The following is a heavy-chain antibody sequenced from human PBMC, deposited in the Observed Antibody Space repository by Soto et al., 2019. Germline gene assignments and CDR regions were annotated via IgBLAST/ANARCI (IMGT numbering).Heavy chain of an antibody. CDR3: AKDLLYGDYGYSQH. CDR1: GYTFTSYG. J-gene: IGHJ1*01. Sequence: ASVKVSCKASGYTFTSYGISWVRQAPGQGLEWMGWISAYNGNTNYAQKLQGRVTMTTDTSTSTAYMELRSLRSDDTAVYYCAKDLLYGDYGYSQHWGKGTLDTVSS. V-gene: IGHV1-18*01. CDR2: ISAYNGNT. D-gene: IGHD4-17*01.